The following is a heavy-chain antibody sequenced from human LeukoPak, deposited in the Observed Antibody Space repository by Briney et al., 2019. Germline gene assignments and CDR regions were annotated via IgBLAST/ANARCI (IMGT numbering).Heavy chain of an antibody. CDR3: VREKSGGTYDY. CDR1: GGTLSIYA. Sequence: SVKVSCKASGGTLSIYAISWVRQAPGQGLEWRGGIIPIFGTANYAQKFQGRVTITTDESTSTAYMAPSSLRSEDTAVYYCVREKSGGTYDYWGQGTLVTVSS. J-gene: IGHJ4*02. D-gene: IGHD3-16*01. CDR2: IIPIFGTA. V-gene: IGHV1-69*05.